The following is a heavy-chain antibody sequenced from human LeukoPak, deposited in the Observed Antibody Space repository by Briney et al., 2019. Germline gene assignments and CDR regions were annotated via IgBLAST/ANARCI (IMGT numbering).Heavy chain of an antibody. CDR1: GFTFTSYC. J-gene: IGHJ4*02. Sequence: GGSLRLSCAGSGFTFTSYCMSWVRQAPGKGLEWVANIKQDGSEKYYVDSVKGRFTISRDNSKNTLYLQMNSLRAEDTAVYYCAKRGAYCSGGSCYLGSPGWIDYWGQGTLVTVSS. D-gene: IGHD2-15*01. CDR2: IKQDGSEK. V-gene: IGHV3-7*03. CDR3: AKRGAYCSGGSCYLGSPGWIDY.